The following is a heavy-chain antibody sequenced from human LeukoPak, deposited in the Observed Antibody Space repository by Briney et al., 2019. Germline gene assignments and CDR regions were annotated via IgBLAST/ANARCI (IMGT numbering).Heavy chain of an antibody. CDR1: GGSFSGYY. V-gene: IGHV4-34*01. Sequence: PSETLSLTCAVYGGSFSGYYWSWIRQPPGKGLEWIGEINHSGSTNYNPSLKSRVTISVDTSKNQFSLKLSSVTAADTAVYYCARETSQKGAHYMDVWGKGTTITISS. CDR3: ARETSQKGAHYMDV. CDR2: INHSGST. D-gene: IGHD3-16*01. J-gene: IGHJ6*03.